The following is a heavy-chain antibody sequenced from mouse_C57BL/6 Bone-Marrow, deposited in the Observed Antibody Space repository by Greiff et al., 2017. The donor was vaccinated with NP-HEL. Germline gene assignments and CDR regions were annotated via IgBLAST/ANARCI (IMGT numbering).Heavy chain of an antibody. CDR2: ISSGGSYT. V-gene: IGHV5-6*01. CDR3: ARPYYGNPYARDY. CDR1: GFTFSSYG. Sequence: EVMLVESGGDLVKPGGSLKLSCAASGFTFSSYGMSWVRQTPDQRLEWVATISSGGSYTYFPDSVKGRFTISRDNAKNTLYLQMSSLKSEDTAMYYCARPYYGNPYARDYGGQGPSVTVSS. J-gene: IGHJ4*01. D-gene: IGHD2-10*01.